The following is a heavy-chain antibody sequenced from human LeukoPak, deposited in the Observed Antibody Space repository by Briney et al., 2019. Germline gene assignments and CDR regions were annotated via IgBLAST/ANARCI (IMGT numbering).Heavy chain of an antibody. CDR3: AKNSYSYGSGSPDY. CDR2: IYSGGST. CDR1: GFTVSSNY. D-gene: IGHD5-18*01. J-gene: IGHJ4*02. Sequence: GGSLRLSCAASGFTVSSNYMSWVRQAPGKGLEWVSVIYSGGSTYYADSVKGRFTVSRDNSKDTLYLQMNSLRAEDTAVYYCAKNSYSYGSGSPDYWGQGTLVTVSS. V-gene: IGHV3-53*05.